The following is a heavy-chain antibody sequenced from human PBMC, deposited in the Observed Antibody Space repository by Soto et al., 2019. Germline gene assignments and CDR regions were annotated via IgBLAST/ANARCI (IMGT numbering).Heavy chain of an antibody. Sequence: SETLSLTGTVSGGSISSYYWSWIRQPPGKGLEWIGYIYYSGSTNYNPSLKSRVTISVDTSKNQFSLKLSSVTAADTAVYYCARLNYDILTGSASHMDVWGKGTTVTVSS. J-gene: IGHJ6*03. CDR3: ARLNYDILTGSASHMDV. V-gene: IGHV4-59*08. D-gene: IGHD3-9*01. CDR1: GGSISSYY. CDR2: IYYSGST.